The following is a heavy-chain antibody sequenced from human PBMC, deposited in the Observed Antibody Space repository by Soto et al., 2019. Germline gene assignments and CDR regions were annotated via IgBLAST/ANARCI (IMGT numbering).Heavy chain of an antibody. V-gene: IGHV1-24*01. Sequence: ASVKVSCKVSGYTLTEVSIHWVRQAPGKGLEWMGGFDPENDETNYAQRFQGRFTMTEDSSTDTAFMELHSLRSDDTAVYYCTTAAFCSGATCYSGHNWFDPWGQGTLVTVSS. CDR3: TTAAFCSGATCYSGHNWFDP. CDR2: FDPENDET. CDR1: GYTLTEVS. J-gene: IGHJ5*02. D-gene: IGHD2-15*01.